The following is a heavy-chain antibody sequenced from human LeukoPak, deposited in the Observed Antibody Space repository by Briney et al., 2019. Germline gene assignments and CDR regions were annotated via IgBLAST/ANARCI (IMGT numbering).Heavy chain of an antibody. CDR2: IYYSGNT. D-gene: IGHD3-3*01. CDR3: ARVSTIFGVVLIMGHWFDP. CDR1: GGSITSSNNY. V-gene: IGHV4-39*07. Sequence: SETLSLTCTVSGGSITSSNNYWGWIRQPPGKGLEWIGTIYYSGNTYYNPSLKSRVTISVDTSKNQFSLKLSSVTAADTAVYYCARVSTIFGVVLIMGHWFDPWGQGTLVTVSS. J-gene: IGHJ5*02.